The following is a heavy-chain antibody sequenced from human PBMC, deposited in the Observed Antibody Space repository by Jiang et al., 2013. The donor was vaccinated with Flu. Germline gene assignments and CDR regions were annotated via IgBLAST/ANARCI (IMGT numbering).Heavy chain of an antibody. CDR2: INTNTGNP. J-gene: IGHJ4*02. CDR1: GYTFIGYS. V-gene: IGHV7-4-1*02. D-gene: IGHD3-10*01. Sequence: QSGSELKNPGASVRVSCKASGYTFIGYSINWVRQAPGQGLEWMGWINTNTGNPTYAQAFTGRFVFSLDTSVSTAYLQISSLKAEDTAVYYCARDLRSGSYDYWGQGTLVTVSS. CDR3: ARDLRSGSYDY.